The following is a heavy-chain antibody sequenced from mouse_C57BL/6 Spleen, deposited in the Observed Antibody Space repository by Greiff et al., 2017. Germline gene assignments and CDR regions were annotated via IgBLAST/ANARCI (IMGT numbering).Heavy chain of an antibody. CDR2: ISSGSSTI. CDR1: GFTFSDYG. J-gene: IGHJ2*01. CDR3: ARKTGTGGFDY. D-gene: IGHD4-1*01. V-gene: IGHV5-17*01. Sequence: EVQGVESGGGLVKPGGSLKLPCAASGFTFSDYGMHCVRQAPEKGLEWVAYISSGSSTIYYADTVKGRFTISRDNAKNTLFLQMTSLRSEDTAMYYCARKTGTGGFDYWGQGTTLTVSS.